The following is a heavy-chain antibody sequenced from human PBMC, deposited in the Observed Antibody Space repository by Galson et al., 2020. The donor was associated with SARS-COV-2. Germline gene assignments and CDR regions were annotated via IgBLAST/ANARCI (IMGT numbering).Heavy chain of an antibody. J-gene: IGHJ4*02. V-gene: IGHV3-49*04. CDR3: TRVQSPAAGRYFDS. CDR1: GFIFGDYA. Sequence: GESLKISCTVSGFIFGDYAVSWVRQAPGKGLEWLTFIRSKAYGGTTEYAASVKGRFTISRDDSNSIAYLQMNSLKTEDTAVYHCTRVQSPAAGRYFDSWGQGTLVTVSS. CDR2: IRSKAYGGTT. D-gene: IGHD6-13*01.